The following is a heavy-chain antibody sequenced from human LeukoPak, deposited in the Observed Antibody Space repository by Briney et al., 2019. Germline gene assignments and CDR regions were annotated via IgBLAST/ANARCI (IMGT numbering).Heavy chain of an antibody. V-gene: IGHV4-34*01. CDR3: ARGRGYCSSTSCYDFDY. CDR2: INHSGST. Sequence: PSETLSLTCAVYGGSFSGYYWSWIRQPPGKGLEWIGEINHSGSTNYNPSLKSRVTISVDTSKNQFSLKLSSVTAADTAVYYCARGRGYCSSTSCYDFDYCGQGTLVTVSS. J-gene: IGHJ4*02. CDR1: GGSFSGYY. D-gene: IGHD2-2*01.